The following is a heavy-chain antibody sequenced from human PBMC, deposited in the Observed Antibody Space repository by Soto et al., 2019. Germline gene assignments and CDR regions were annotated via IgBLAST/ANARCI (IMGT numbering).Heavy chain of an antibody. J-gene: IGHJ4*02. Sequence: EVQLVESGGGLVQPGGSLRLSCAASGFTFSSYEMNWVRQAPGKGLEWLSYISSGGDTEFYADSVKGRFAISRDNAKNSLFLQMNSLRAEDTAVYYCAKVGILARQAGQVNDYWGQGTLVTSSS. CDR3: AKVGILARQAGQVNDY. CDR2: ISSGGDTE. D-gene: IGHD6-6*01. V-gene: IGHV3-48*03. CDR1: GFTFSSYE.